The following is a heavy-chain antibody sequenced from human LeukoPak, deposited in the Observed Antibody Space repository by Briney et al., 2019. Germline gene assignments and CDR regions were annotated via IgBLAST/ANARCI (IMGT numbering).Heavy chain of an antibody. CDR1: GFTFSRYW. Sequence: GGSLRLSCAASGFTFSRYWMHWVRQAPGKGLVWVSRINSDGSTTSYADSVKGRFTISRDNAKNTLYLQMNSLRAEDTAVYYCATFWSGSDYDYWGQGTLVTVSS. V-gene: IGHV3-74*01. D-gene: IGHD3-3*01. CDR2: INSDGSTT. J-gene: IGHJ4*02. CDR3: ATFWSGSDYDY.